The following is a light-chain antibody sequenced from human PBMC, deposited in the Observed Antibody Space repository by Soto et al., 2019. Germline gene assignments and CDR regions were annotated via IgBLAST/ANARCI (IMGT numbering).Light chain of an antibody. CDR2: DAS. Sequence: EMVLTQSPATLYLSPGERATLSCRASQSVSSYLAWYQQKPGQAPRLLIYDASNRATGIPARFSGSGSGTDFTLTISSLEPEDFAVYYCQQRSNWQFTFGPGTKVDIK. CDR1: QSVSSY. V-gene: IGKV3-11*01. J-gene: IGKJ3*01. CDR3: QQRSNWQFT.